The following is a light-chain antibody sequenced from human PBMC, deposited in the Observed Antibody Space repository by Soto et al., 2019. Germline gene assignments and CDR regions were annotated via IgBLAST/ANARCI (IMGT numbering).Light chain of an antibody. CDR1: QSVSSD. V-gene: IGKV3-15*01. J-gene: IGKJ1*01. Sequence: EIVMTQSPATVSVSPGERASLSCRASQSVSSDLAWYQQKPGQAPRLLIYGASTRATGISARFSGGGSGTEFTLTISSLQSEDFAVYYCQQYNDWPRTFGQGTKVDIK. CDR3: QQYNDWPRT. CDR2: GAS.